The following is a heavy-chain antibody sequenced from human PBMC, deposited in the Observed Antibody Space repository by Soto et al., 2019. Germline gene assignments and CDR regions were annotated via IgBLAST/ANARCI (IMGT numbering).Heavy chain of an antibody. CDR3: AKGRGSWSPRNWFDP. CDR2: IIHSGST. Sequence: SETLSLTCAVYGGSFSGYYWSCIRQPPGKGLVWIGEIIHSGSTNYNPFLKSRDTISVDTSKNQSSLKLSSVTAADTAVYYCAKGRGSWSPRNWFDPWGQGTLVTVSS. D-gene: IGHD6-13*01. J-gene: IGHJ5*02. CDR1: GGSFSGYY. V-gene: IGHV4-34*01.